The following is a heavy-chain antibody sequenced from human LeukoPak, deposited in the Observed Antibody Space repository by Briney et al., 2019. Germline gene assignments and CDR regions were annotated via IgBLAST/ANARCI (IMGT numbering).Heavy chain of an antibody. Sequence: PSETLSLTCAVYGGSFSGYYWSWIRQPPGKGLEWIGEINHSGSTNYNPSLKSRVTISVDTSKNQFSLKLSSVTAADTAVYYCARRGGTGYPFSYWGQGTLVTVSS. CDR2: INHSGST. J-gene: IGHJ4*02. D-gene: IGHD3-9*01. V-gene: IGHV4-34*01. CDR1: GGSFSGYY. CDR3: ARRGGTGYPFSY.